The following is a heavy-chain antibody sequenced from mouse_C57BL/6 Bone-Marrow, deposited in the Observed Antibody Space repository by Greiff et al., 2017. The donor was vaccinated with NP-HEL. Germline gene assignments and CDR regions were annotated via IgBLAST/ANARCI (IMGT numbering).Heavy chain of an antibody. V-gene: IGHV1-59*01. Sequence: QVQLKQPGAELVRPGTSVKLSCKASGYTFTSYWMHWVKQRPGQGLEWIGVITPSDSYTNYNQTFKGKATLSVDTSSRTAEMQLSSLTSEDAAVEYCSRGGVHGSSYLDYWGQGTTLTVSS. CDR3: SRGGVHGSSYLDY. D-gene: IGHD1-1*01. CDR1: GYTFTSYW. J-gene: IGHJ2*01. CDR2: ITPSDSYT.